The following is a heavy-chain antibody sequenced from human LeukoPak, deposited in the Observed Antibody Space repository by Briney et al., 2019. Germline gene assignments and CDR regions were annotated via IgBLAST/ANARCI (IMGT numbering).Heavy chain of an antibody. V-gene: IGHV1-46*01. J-gene: IGHJ3*02. CDR1: GYTFTSYY. Sequence: GASVKVSCKASGYTFTSYYMHWVRQAPGQGLEWMGIINPSGGSTSYAQKFQGRVTMTRDTSTSTVYMELSSLRSEDTAVYYCARVRPRWLQLDAFDIWGQGTMVTVSS. CDR2: INPSGGST. CDR3: ARVRPRWLQLDAFDI. D-gene: IGHD5-24*01.